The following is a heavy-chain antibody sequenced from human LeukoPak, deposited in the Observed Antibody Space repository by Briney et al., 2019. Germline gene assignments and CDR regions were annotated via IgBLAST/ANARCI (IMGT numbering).Heavy chain of an antibody. V-gene: IGHV4-59*01. CDR3: ARVSSYYDSSGYYYLGLFDY. J-gene: IGHJ4*02. D-gene: IGHD3-22*01. Sequence: PSETLSLTCTVSGGSISSYYWSWVRQPLGKGLEWIGYIYYSGSTNYNPSLKSRVTISVDTSNNQFSLKLSSVTAADTAVYYCARVSSYYDSSGYYYLGLFDYWGQGTLVTVSS. CDR2: IYYSGST. CDR1: GGSISSYY.